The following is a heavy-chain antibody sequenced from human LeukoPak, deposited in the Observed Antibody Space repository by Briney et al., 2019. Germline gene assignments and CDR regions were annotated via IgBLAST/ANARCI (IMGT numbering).Heavy chain of an antibody. D-gene: IGHD3-10*01. CDR1: GYTLTELS. J-gene: IGHJ4*02. V-gene: IGHV1-3*01. CDR3: ASSLLWFGELLEAPFGY. CDR2: INAGNGNT. Sequence: ASVKVSCKVSGYTLTELSMHWVRQAPGQRLEWMGWINAGNGNTKYSQKFQGRVTITRDTSASTAYMELSSLRSEDTAVYYCASSLLWFGELLEAPFGYWGQGTLVTVSS.